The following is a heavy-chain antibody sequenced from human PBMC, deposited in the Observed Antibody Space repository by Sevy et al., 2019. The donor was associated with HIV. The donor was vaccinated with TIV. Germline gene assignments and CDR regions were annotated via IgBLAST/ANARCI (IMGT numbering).Heavy chain of an antibody. D-gene: IGHD3-10*01. CDR1: GYTFTGYY. CDR3: ARDRSSVIGCAFDI. Sequence: ASVKVSCKASGYTFTGYYMHWVRQAPGQGLEWMGWINPNSGGTNYAQKFQGRVTMTRDTSISTAYMELSRLRSDDTAVYYCARDRSSVIGCAFDIWGQGTMVTVSS. CDR2: INPNSGGT. J-gene: IGHJ3*02. V-gene: IGHV1-2*02.